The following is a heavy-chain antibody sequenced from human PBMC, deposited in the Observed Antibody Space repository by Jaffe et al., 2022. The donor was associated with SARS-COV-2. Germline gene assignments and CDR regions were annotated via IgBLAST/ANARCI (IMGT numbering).Heavy chain of an antibody. D-gene: IGHD3-10*01. CDR1: GGSISSYY. CDR2: IYYSGST. J-gene: IGHJ6*02. Sequence: QVQLQESGPGLVKPSETLSLTCTVSGGSISSYYWSWIRQPPGKGLEWIGYIYYSGSTNYNPSLKSRVTISVDTSKNQFSLKLSSVTAADTAVYYCARHGGGVPIKQQYYYYYYGMDVWGQGTTVTVSS. V-gene: IGHV4-59*08. CDR3: ARHGGGVPIKQQYYYYYYGMDV.